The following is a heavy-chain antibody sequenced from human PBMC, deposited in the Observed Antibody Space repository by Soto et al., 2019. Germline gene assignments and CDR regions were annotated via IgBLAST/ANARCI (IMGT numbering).Heavy chain of an antibody. V-gene: IGHV4-4*07. CDR2: VFSSVSA. D-gene: IGHD2-21*02. J-gene: IGHJ4*02. CDR3: ARDGMTTGDT. Sequence: LETLSLTCIVSGVSVRSYTWSWVRQPANKGLEWIGRVFSSVSATYNPSLKSRVSISMDTPENRISLKLDSVTAADAGVYFCARDGMTTGDTWGPGTLVTVPQ. CDR1: GVSVRSYT.